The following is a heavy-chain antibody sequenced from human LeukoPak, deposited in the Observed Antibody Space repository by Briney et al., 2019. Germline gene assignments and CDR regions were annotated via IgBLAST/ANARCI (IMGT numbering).Heavy chain of an antibody. CDR1: GYTFTGYY. J-gene: IGHJ4*02. D-gene: IGHD6-13*01. CDR3: ARGSEQQLVLPFDY. CDR2: INPNSGGT. Sequence: ASVKVSCKASGYTFTGYYMHWVRQAPGQGLEWMGWINPNSGGTNYAQKLQGRVTMTRDTSISTAYMELSRLRSDDTAVYYCARGSEQQLVLPFDYWGQGTLVTVSS. V-gene: IGHV1-2*02.